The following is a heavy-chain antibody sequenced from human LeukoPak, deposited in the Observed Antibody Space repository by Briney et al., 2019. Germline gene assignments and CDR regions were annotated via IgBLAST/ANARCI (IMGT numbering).Heavy chain of an antibody. CDR3: AKDMAGDYYDSSGYYYPY. Sequence: GGSLRLSCAASGFTFSSFAMSWVRQAPGKGLEWVSAISGSGVSTYYADSVKGRFTISRDNSKHTLYLQMNSLRAEDPAVYYCAKDMAGDYYDSSGYYYPYWGQGTLVTVSS. D-gene: IGHD3-22*01. V-gene: IGHV3-23*01. CDR1: GFTFSSFA. J-gene: IGHJ4*02. CDR2: ISGSGVST.